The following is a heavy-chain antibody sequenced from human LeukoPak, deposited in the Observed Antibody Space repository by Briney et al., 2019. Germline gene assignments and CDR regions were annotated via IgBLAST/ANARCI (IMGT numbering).Heavy chain of an antibody. V-gene: IGHV3-13*01. D-gene: IGHD1-26*01. Sequence: PGGSLRLSCAASGFTFSSYDMHWVRQATGKGLEWVSAIGTAGDTYYPGSVKGRFTISRENAKNSLYLRMSSLRAGDTAVYYCARETREGYFDYWGQGTLVTVSS. CDR1: GFTFSSYD. J-gene: IGHJ4*02. CDR2: IGTAGDT. CDR3: ARETREGYFDY.